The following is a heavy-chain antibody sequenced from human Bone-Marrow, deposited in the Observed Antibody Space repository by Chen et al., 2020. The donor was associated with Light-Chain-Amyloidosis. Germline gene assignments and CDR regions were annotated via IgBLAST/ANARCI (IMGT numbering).Heavy chain of an antibody. CDR1: GGSITSGSFS. V-gene: IGHV4-30-2*01. CDR2: VYQIGST. J-gene: IGHJ3*01. D-gene: IGHD1-1*01. CDR3: ARGNWNDLAFDV. Sequence: QLQLQESGSGLVTSSQTLSFTCAVSGGSITSGSFSWNWIRQPLGKGLEWIGYVYQIGSTYYNPSLNSRVTISVDLSENHFSLTLRSLTAADSAVYYCARGNWNDLAFDVWGQGTLVTVSS.